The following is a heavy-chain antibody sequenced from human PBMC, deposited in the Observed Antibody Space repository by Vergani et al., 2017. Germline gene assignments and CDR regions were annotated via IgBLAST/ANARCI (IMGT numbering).Heavy chain of an antibody. CDR3: ARGAPNLGSSGWYEGVFDY. J-gene: IGHJ4*02. V-gene: IGHV1-46*03. Sequence: QVQLVQSGAEVKKPGSSVKVSCKTSGGTFSRYAISWVRQAPGQGLEWMGRIIPSGGSTSYAQKFQGRVTMTRDTSTSTVYMELSSLRSEDTAVYYCARGAPNLGSSGWYEGVFDYWGQGTLVTVSS. CDR1: GGTFSRYA. D-gene: IGHD6-19*01. CDR2: IIPSGGST.